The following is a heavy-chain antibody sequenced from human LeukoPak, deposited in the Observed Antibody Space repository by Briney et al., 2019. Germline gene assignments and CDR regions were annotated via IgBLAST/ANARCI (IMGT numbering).Heavy chain of an antibody. Sequence: GGPLRLSCAASGFTFDDYAMYWVRQAPGKGLEWVSSISWNSGSIGYADSVKGRFTISRDNAKSSLYLQMNSLRAEDTALYYCAKDMGGYFDYWGQGTLVTVSS. CDR2: ISWNSGSI. CDR3: AKDMGGYFDY. V-gene: IGHV3-9*01. D-gene: IGHD1-26*01. CDR1: GFTFDDYA. J-gene: IGHJ4*02.